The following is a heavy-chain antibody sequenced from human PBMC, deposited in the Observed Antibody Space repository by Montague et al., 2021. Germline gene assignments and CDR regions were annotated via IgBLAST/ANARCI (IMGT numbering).Heavy chain of an antibody. D-gene: IGHD1-26*01. CDR3: AVGSESAWELLHH. Sequence: SETLSLTCTVSGDSISSKYFWSWVRHPLGKGLEWIGEIYHGTTSXSPSLKGRLTVSMDTSKNQFSLKLSSVTAADTAIYYCAVGSESAWELLHHWGQGILVTVSS. V-gene: IGHV4-4*02. CDR2: IYHGTT. J-gene: IGHJ5*02. CDR1: GDSISSKYF.